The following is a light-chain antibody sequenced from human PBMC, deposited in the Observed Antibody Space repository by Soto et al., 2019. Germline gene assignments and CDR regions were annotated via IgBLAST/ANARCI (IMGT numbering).Light chain of an antibody. CDR2: AAF. CDR1: QSISNY. CDR3: QQSYSSFT. J-gene: IGKJ4*01. Sequence: DIQMTQSPFSLSASVGDRVTITCRASQSISNYLNWYQQKPGNAPKPLIYAAFNLQSGVPSRFSASGSGTDFNLTISSLQPEDFATYYCQQSYSSFTFGGGTKVEI. V-gene: IGKV1-39*01.